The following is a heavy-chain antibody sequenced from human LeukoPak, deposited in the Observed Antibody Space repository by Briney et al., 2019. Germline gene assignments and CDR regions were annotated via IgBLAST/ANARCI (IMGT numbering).Heavy chain of an antibody. J-gene: IGHJ4*02. CDR1: GFTFSSYW. CDR3: AKGGATRGRFEN. D-gene: IGHD1-26*01. V-gene: IGHV3-74*03. Sequence: GGSLRLSCAASGFTFSSYWMHWVRHAPGKGLVWVSRINSDGSSITYADSVKGRFTISRDNAKNTLYLQMNSLRAEDTAVYYCAKGGATRGRFENWGQGTLVTVSS. CDR2: INSDGSSI.